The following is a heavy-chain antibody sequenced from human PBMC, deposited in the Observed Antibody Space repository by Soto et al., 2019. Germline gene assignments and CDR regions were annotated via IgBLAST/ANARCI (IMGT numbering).Heavy chain of an antibody. V-gene: IGHV3-23*01. CDR2: ISGSGGST. CDR3: AKAFSRGLPAPILPDAFYI. Sequence: PGGSLRLSCAASGFTFSSYAMSWVRQAPGKGLEWVSAISGSGGSTYYADSVKSRFTISRDNSKNTLYLQMNSLRAEDTAVYYCAKAFSRGLPAPILPDAFYIWGQGTMVPVSS. CDR1: GFTFSSYA. D-gene: IGHD2-2*01. J-gene: IGHJ3*02.